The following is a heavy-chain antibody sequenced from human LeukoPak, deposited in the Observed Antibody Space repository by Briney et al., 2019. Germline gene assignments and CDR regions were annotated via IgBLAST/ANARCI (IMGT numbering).Heavy chain of an antibody. V-gene: IGHV4-4*07. Sequence: KPSETLSLTCTVSGGSISSYYWSWIRQPAGKGLEWIGRIYTSGSTNYNPSLKSRVTMSVDTSKNQFSLKLSSVTAADTAVYYCARNTWLGASSARPRGPNWFDPWGQGTLVTVSS. J-gene: IGHJ5*02. CDR2: IYTSGST. CDR1: GGSISSYY. CDR3: ARNTWLGASSARPRGPNWFDP. D-gene: IGHD3-10*01.